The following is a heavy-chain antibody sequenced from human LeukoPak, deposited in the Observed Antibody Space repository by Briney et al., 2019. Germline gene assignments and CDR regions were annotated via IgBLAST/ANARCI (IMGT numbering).Heavy chain of an antibody. CDR2: ISSSGSTI. CDR3: ARDLNYYDSSGYYY. Sequence: GGSLRLACAASGFTFSDYYMRWIRQAPGKGLEWVSYISSSGSTIYYADSVKGRFTISRDNAKNSLYLQMNSLRAEDTAVYYCARDLNYYDSSGYYYWGQGTLVTVSS. J-gene: IGHJ4*02. V-gene: IGHV3-11*01. CDR1: GFTFSDYY. D-gene: IGHD3-22*01.